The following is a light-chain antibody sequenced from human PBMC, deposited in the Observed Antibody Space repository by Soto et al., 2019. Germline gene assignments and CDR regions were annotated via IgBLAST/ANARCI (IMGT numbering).Light chain of an antibody. CDR2: EVT. V-gene: IGLV2-14*01. CDR1: SSDIGGYKY. Sequence: QSALTQPASVSGSPGQSITISCTGTSSDIGGYKYVSWYQQHPGKAPKLIIYEVTNRPSGVSDRFSGSKSGNTDSLTISGLQAEDEADYYCSSYTIYSTLLLFGGGTKVTVL. J-gene: IGLJ2*01. CDR3: SSYTIYSTLLL.